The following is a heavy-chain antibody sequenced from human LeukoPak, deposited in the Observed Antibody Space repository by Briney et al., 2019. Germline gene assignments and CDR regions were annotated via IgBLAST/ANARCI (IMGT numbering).Heavy chain of an antibody. CDR3: ARYSSSWYYFDY. V-gene: IGHV4-34*01. CDR2: INHSGST. Sequence: SETLSLTCAVYGGSFSGYYWSWIRQPPGKGLEWIGEINHSGSTNYNPSLKSRVTISVDTSKNQFSLKLSSVTAADTAVYYCARYSSSWYYFDYWGQGTLATVSS. J-gene: IGHJ4*02. CDR1: GGSFSGYY. D-gene: IGHD6-13*01.